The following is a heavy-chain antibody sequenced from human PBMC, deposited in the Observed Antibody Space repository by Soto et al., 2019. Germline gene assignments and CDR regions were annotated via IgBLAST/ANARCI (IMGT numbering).Heavy chain of an antibody. D-gene: IGHD6-13*01. Sequence: GGSLRLSSTASGFTFSSYDMHWVRQATGKGLEWVSAIGTAGDTYYPGSVKGRFTISRENPKNSLYLQMNSLRAGDTAVYYCARAHIAADRAVAFDIWGQGTMVTVSS. J-gene: IGHJ3*02. CDR3: ARAHIAADRAVAFDI. V-gene: IGHV3-13*01. CDR1: GFTFSSYD. CDR2: IGTAGDT.